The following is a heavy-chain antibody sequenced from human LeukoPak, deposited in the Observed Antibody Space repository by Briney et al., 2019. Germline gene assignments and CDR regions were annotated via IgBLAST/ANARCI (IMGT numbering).Heavy chain of an antibody. CDR1: RFTFSSYA. CDR3: AKDRGDYYDSSGYYGAYY. J-gene: IGHJ4*02. Sequence: PGGSLRLSCAASRFTFSSYAMNWVRQAPGKGLEWVSGISGRGDNTYYADSVKGRFTISRDNSKNTLYLQMNSLRAEDTAVYYCAKDRGDYYDSSGYYGAYYWGQGTLVTVSS. D-gene: IGHD3-22*01. CDR2: ISGRGDNT. V-gene: IGHV3-23*01.